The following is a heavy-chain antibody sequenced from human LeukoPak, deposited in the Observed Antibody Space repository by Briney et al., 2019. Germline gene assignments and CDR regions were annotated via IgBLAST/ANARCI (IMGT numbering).Heavy chain of an antibody. CDR1: GYSFTSYW. D-gene: IGHD2-2*01. CDR3: ASSSSRVLDAFDI. CDR2: IYPGDSDT. V-gene: IGHV5-51*01. J-gene: IGHJ3*02. Sequence: GESLKISCKGSGYSFTSYWIGWVRQMPGKGLEWMGIIYPGDSDTRYSPSFQGQVTISADKSISTAYLQWSSLKASDTAMYYCASSSSRVLDAFDIWGQGTMVTASS.